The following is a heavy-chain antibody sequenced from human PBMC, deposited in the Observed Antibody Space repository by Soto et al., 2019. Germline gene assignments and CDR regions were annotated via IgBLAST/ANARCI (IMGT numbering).Heavy chain of an antibody. J-gene: IGHJ3*02. CDR1: GYTFTSYY. CDR2: INPSGRST. V-gene: IGHV1-46*03. D-gene: IGHD6-6*01. Sequence: ASVKVSCKASGYTFTSYYMHWVRQAPGQGLEWMGIINPSGRSTSYAQKFQGRVTMTRDTSTSTVYMELSSLRSEDTAVYYCARGSAGGIAARSAFDIWGQGTMVTVS. CDR3: ARGSAGGIAARSAFDI.